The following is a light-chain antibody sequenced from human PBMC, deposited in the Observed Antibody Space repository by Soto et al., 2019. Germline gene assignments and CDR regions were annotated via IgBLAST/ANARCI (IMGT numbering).Light chain of an antibody. CDR2: NNN. V-gene: IGLV1-44*01. J-gene: IGLJ1*01. CDR3: AAWDDSLNGFYV. Sequence: SVLTQPPSASGTPGQRVTISCSGSSSNIGTNTVNWYLQLPGTAPKLLIYNNNQRPSGVPERFSGSKSGTSASLAISGLQSEDEADYYCAAWDDSLNGFYVFGSGTKVTV. CDR1: SSNIGTNT.